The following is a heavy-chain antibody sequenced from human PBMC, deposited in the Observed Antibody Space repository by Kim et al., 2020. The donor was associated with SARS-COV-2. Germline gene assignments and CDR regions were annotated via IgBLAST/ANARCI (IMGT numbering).Heavy chain of an antibody. V-gene: IGHV5-51*01. CDR2: IYPGDSDT. J-gene: IGHJ6*02. CDR1: GYSFTSYW. CDR3: ARQLSGSHSGYYYYGMDV. D-gene: IGHD5-12*01. Sequence: GESLKISCKGSGYSFTSYWIGWVRQMPGKGLEWMGIIYPGDSDTRYSPSFQGQVTISADKSISTAYLQWSSLKASDTAMYYCARQLSGSHSGYYYYGMDVWGQGTTVTVSS.